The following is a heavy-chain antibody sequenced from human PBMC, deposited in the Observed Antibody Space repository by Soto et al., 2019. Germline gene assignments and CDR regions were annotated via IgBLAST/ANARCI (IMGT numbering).Heavy chain of an antibody. CDR1: GLTFSSYS. J-gene: IGHJ6*02. Sequence: GGSMRLSCAASGLTFSSYSMNWVRPAPGKGLAWVASISRSSSDIHYADAVEAPVTTSTETAKNSLYPQMNSLRAEDTAVYYCAREGLDFWSGYPMDGWGQGTTVTVSS. CDR3: AREGLDFWSGYPMDG. CDR2: ISRSSSDI. D-gene: IGHD3-3*01. V-gene: IGHV3-21*01.